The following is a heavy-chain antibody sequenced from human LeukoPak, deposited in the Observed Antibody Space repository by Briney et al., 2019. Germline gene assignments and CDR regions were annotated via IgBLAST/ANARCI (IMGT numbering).Heavy chain of an antibody. J-gene: IGHJ5*02. V-gene: IGHV4-4*02. CDR3: TRELLHWFDP. Sequence: TLSLTCAVSGGSISSGNWWSWVRQPPGKGLEWIGQIYHSGSTNYNPSLKSRVTISVEKSKNQFSLNLTSVTAADTAVYYCTRELLHWFDPWGQGTLVTVSS. D-gene: IGHD3-22*01. CDR2: IYHSGST. CDR1: GGSISSGNW.